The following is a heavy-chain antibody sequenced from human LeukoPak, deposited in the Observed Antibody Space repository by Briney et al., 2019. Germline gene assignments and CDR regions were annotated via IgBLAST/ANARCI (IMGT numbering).Heavy chain of an antibody. J-gene: IGHJ6*02. CDR3: AREHPSRRIAARRAGYGMDV. Sequence: SLTWAXXGGAXXXDYWGWGRQAQGKGLEWIGEINHIGSTNSNPSLKSRLTISVDPSMNQFSLKLSSVTAADTAVYYCAREHPSRRIAARRAGYGMDVWGQGTTVTVSS. CDR2: INHIGST. CDR1: GGAXXXDY. V-gene: IGHV4-34*01. D-gene: IGHD6-6*01.